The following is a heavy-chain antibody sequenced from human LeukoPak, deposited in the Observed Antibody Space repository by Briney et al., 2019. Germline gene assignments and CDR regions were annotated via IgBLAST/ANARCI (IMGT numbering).Heavy chain of an antibody. J-gene: IGHJ5*02. CDR1: RYTFTDYY. V-gene: IGHV1-2*06. D-gene: IGHD3-22*01. CDR3: ARDHEYSYDSSGYYLNWFDP. CDR2: INPNSGGT. Sequence: ASVKVSCKASRYTFTDYYIHWVRQAPGQGLEWMGRINPNSGGTDYAQKFQGRVTMTRDTSTSTAYMELSRLRSDDTAVYYCARDHEYSYDSSGYYLNWFDPWGQGTLVTVSS.